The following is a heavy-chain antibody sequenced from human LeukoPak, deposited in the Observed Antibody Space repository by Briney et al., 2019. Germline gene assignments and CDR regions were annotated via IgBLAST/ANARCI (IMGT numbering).Heavy chain of an antibody. CDR1: GGSISSGDYY. J-gene: IGHJ4*02. CDR2: IYYSGST. CDR3: ARGGFGHRSSGIKYYFDY. D-gene: IGHD3-22*01. V-gene: IGHV4-30-4*01. Sequence: PSQTLSLTCTVSGGSISSGDYYWSWIRQPPGKGLEWIGYIYYSGSTYYNPSLKSRVTISVDTSKNQFSLKLSSVTAADTAVYYCARGGFGHRSSGIKYYFDYWGQGTLVTVSS.